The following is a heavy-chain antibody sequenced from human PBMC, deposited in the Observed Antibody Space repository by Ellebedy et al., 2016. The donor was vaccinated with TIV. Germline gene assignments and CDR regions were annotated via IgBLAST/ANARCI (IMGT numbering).Heavy chain of an antibody. Sequence: GESLKISXAASGFTFSTYTMDWVRQAPGKGLEWVSSISISSDLIFYADSVRGRVTISRDNAKNSVYLQISSLRADDTAVYNCARNVNYAHDYWGQGTLVTVSS. CDR1: GFTFSTYT. D-gene: IGHD1-7*01. CDR2: ISISSDLI. CDR3: ARNVNYAHDY. J-gene: IGHJ4*02. V-gene: IGHV3-21*01.